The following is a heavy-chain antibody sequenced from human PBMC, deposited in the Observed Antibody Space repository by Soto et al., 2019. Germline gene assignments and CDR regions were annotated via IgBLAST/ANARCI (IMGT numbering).Heavy chain of an antibody. CDR3: ARGPAHRGASGRPLLPANFDS. J-gene: IGHJ4*02. CDR1: GSIFITYG. D-gene: IGHD3-10*01. V-gene: IGHV1-69*06. Sequence: QVQLVQSGAELKMPGSSVKVSCKTSGSIFITYGFSWVRQAPGQGLEWMGGIIPFLGKTNHAQKFQGRVTITAEKATSTVYMELTNVTFEDTAVYYCARGPAHRGASGRPLLPANFDSWGQGTLVTVSS. CDR2: IIPFLGKT.